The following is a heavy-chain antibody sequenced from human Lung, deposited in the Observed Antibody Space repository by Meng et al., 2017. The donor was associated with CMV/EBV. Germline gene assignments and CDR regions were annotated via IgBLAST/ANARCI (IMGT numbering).Heavy chain of an antibody. V-gene: IGHV4-4*02. CDR1: GDSITNHNW. Sequence: QGHFGEAGPALVKPSETLSLTCAVPGDSITNHNWWAWVRQPPGKGLEWIGEIPHRGSSAYNPSLKSRVSMSIDKSKNQFSLKLTSVTAADTAVYHCLRRSGGSVWGQGTLVTVSS. CDR2: IPHRGSS. CDR3: LRRSGGSV. J-gene: IGHJ1*01. D-gene: IGHD3-10*01.